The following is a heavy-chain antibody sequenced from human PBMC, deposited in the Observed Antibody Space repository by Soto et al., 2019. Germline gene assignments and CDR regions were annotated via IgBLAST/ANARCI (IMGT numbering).Heavy chain of an antibody. CDR3: ARDKITGLFDY. Sequence: SETLSLTCTVSGGSISSQYWSWIRQPPGKGLEYIGYIYYSGSTHYNPSLKSRVTISVDMSKNQFSLKLSSVTAADTAVYYCARDKITGLFDYWGQGTLVTVSS. V-gene: IGHV4-59*11. CDR2: IYYSGST. CDR1: GGSISSQY. D-gene: IGHD2-8*02. J-gene: IGHJ4*02.